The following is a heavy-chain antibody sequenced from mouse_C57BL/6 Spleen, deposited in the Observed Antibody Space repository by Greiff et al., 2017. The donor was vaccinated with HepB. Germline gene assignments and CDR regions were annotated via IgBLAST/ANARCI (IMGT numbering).Heavy chain of an antibody. CDR1: GFTFSDYG. Sequence: EVKLMEPGGGLVKPGGSLKLSCAASGFTFSDYGMHWVRQAPEKGLEWVAYISSGSSTIYYADTVKGRFTISRDNAKNTLFLQMTSLRSEDTAMYSCARTRSTMVTGGFAYWGQGTLVTVSA. CDR2: ISSGSSTI. D-gene: IGHD2-2*01. CDR3: ARTRSTMVTGGFAY. V-gene: IGHV5-17*01. J-gene: IGHJ3*01.